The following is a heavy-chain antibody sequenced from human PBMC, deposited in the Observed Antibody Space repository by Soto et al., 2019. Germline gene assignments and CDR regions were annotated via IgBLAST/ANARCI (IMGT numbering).Heavy chain of an antibody. CDR1: GFTFSSYA. CDR2: ISGTGGSA. V-gene: IGHV3-23*01. Sequence: GGSLRLSCAASGFTFSSYAMTWVRQAPGKGLEWVASISGTGGSAYYEDSVRGRFTISRDNSKNTLYLQLSSLRAEDTAVYYCAKDFRTVPSSKGDYFDYWGQGTLVTVSS. D-gene: IGHD1-1*01. CDR3: AKDFRTVPSSKGDYFDY. J-gene: IGHJ4*02.